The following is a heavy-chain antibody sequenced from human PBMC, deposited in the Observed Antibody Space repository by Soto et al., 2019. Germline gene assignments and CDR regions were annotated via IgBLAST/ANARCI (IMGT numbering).Heavy chain of an antibody. J-gene: IGHJ2*01. CDR2: IVPIDGST. Sequence: QVQLVQSGAEVKKPGSSVKVSCTTSGGTISSFGMNWVRQAPGQGLEWMGGIVPIDGSTKYAEKFQGRVTITADASTSTVYMDLSSLRSEDTAVYYCARVPPYSSSWYFDLWGRGTLVTVSS. D-gene: IGHD6-13*01. V-gene: IGHV1-69*01. CDR1: GGTISSFG. CDR3: ARVPPYSSSWYFDL.